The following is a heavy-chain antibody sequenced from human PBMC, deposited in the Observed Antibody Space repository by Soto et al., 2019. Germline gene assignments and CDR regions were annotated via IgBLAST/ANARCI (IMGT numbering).Heavy chain of an antibody. CDR3: ARHGSDSGWFFFDP. CDR2: ASYSGST. CDR1: GGAIGGYY. V-gene: IGHV4-59*08. J-gene: IGHJ5*02. Sequence: SETLSLTCSLSGGAIGGYYWSWSRQPPGKALEWIGYASYSGSTDYHPSLRSRVSIPIDTSKNQFSLKMISVIAADTAVYYCARHGSDSGWFFFDPWGQGALVTVSS. D-gene: IGHD6-19*01.